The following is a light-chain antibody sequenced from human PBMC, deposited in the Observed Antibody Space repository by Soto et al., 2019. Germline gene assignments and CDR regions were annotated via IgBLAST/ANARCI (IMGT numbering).Light chain of an antibody. CDR2: GAS. CDR1: QTVTSNY. J-gene: IGKJ3*01. Sequence: EIVLTQSPGTLSLSPGERATLSCRASQTVTSNYLAWYQQRPGQAPRLLIYGASTRATGIPDRFSGSGSGTDFTLTINRLEPEDLAVXYCQQYAALPFTFGPGTTVDI. V-gene: IGKV3-20*01. CDR3: QQYAALPFT.